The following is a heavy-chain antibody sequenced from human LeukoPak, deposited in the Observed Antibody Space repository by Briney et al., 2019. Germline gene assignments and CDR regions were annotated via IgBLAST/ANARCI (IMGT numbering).Heavy chain of an antibody. CDR2: IKSKSVGETI. CDR3: TTFLGVAAAGN. CDR1: GFIFSNAW. V-gene: IGHV3-15*01. D-gene: IGHD6-13*01. Sequence: GGSLILSCTGFGFIFSNAWMSWVRQAPGKGLEWVGRIKSKSVGETIEYAAPVRGRFTISRDDSKNTVYLQVNSLKTEDTAVYYCTTFLGVAAAGNWGQGTLVIVSS. J-gene: IGHJ4*02.